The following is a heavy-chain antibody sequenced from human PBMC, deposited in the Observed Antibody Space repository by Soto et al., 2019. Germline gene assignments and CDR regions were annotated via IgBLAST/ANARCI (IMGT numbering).Heavy chain of an antibody. V-gene: IGHV3-53*01. CDR1: GFTVSSNY. CDR3: ARENSRGGNSYFDY. Sequence: QPGGSLRLSCAASGFTVSSNYMSWVRQAPGKGLEWVSVIYSGGSTYYADSVKGRFTISRDNSKNTLYLQMNSLRAEDTAVYYCARENSRGGNSYFDYWGQGTLVTVSS. D-gene: IGHD4-4*01. J-gene: IGHJ4*02. CDR2: IYSGGST.